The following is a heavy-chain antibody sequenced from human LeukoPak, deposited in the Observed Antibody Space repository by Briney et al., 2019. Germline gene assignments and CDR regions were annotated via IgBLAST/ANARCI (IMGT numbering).Heavy chain of an antibody. V-gene: IGHV1-69*05. CDR3: ARDLRCSSTSCYSRYFQH. D-gene: IGHD2-2*01. Sequence: ASVKVSCKASGGTFSSYAISWVRQAPGQGLEWMGGIIPIFGTANYAQKFQGRVTITTDESTSTAYMELSSLRSEDTAVYYCARDLRCSSTSCYSRYFQHWGQGTLVTVSS. CDR2: IIPIFGTA. J-gene: IGHJ1*01. CDR1: GGTFSSYA.